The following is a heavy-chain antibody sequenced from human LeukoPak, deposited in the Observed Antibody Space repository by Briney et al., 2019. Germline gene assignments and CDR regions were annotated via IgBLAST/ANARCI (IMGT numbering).Heavy chain of an antibody. Sequence: GGSLRLSCAASGFTFSSYAMSWVRQPPGKGLEWVSDISGSGGSTYYADSVMGLFTISRDNSKNTLYLQMNSLRAEYTAVYYCGREKSHYFDYWGQGTLVTVSS. J-gene: IGHJ4*02. CDR1: GFTFSSYA. V-gene: IGHV3-23*01. CDR3: GREKSHYFDY. CDR2: ISGSGGST.